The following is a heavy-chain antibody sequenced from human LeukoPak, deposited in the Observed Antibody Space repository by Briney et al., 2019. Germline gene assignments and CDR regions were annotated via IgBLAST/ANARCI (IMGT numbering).Heavy chain of an antibody. Sequence: NPAETLSLTCTVSGGSISSSSYNWGWIRQPPGKGLEWIGSIFYSGSTYYNPSLESRVTISVDTSKNQFSLKLSSVTAADTAVYYCARQFYYDSGGSHYWGQGTLVTVSS. CDR2: IFYSGST. J-gene: IGHJ4*02. D-gene: IGHD3-22*01. CDR3: ARQFYYDSGGSHY. CDR1: GGSISSSSYN. V-gene: IGHV4-39*01.